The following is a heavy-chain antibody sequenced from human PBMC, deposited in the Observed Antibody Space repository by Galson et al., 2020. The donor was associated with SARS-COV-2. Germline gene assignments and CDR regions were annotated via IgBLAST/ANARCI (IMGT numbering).Heavy chain of an antibody. CDR3: ARERTPFSYGSRGGFDI. CDR1: GYTFTGYH. CDR2: VNPNRGDT. V-gene: IGHV1-2*02. J-gene: IGHJ3*02. D-gene: IGHD5-18*01. Sequence: ASVQDSCEASGYTFTGYHIHWVRQAPGQGFEWVGWVNPNRGDTDYAQKFQGRVTMTRGTFLNAVYMDLSGLRSADSAGYYCARERTPFSYGSRGGFDIWGQGTMVTVSS.